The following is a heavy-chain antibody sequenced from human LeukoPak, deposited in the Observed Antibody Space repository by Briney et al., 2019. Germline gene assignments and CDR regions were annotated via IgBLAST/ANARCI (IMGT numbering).Heavy chain of an antibody. CDR3: ARDLSSSCTNGVCSPGSMDV. CDR1: GFTFSSYG. J-gene: IGHJ6*02. D-gene: IGHD2-8*01. CDR2: IWYDGSNK. Sequence: PGGSLRLSCAASGFTFSSYGMHWVRQAPGKGLEWVAVIWYDGSNKYYADSVKGRFTISRDNSKNTLYLQMNSLRAEDTAVYYCARDLSSSCTNGVCSPGSMDVWGQGTTVTVSS. V-gene: IGHV3-33*01.